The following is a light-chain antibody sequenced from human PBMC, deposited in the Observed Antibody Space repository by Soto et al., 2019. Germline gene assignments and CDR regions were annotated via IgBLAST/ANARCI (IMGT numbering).Light chain of an antibody. Sequence: QSALTQPASVSGSPGQSITISCTGTSRDVGGYNYVSWYQQHPGKAPNLMIYDVSNRPSGVSSRFSGSRSGNTASLTISGLQAEDEADYYCSSYTGGSSWVFGGGTKVTVL. J-gene: IGLJ3*02. CDR3: SSYTGGSSWV. CDR2: DVS. V-gene: IGLV2-14*03. CDR1: SRDVGGYNY.